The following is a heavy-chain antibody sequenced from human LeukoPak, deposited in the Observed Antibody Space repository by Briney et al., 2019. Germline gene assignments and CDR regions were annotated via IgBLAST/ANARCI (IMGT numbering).Heavy chain of an antibody. CDR2: IKSKTDGGTT. Sequence: GSLSLSCAASGFTFSNAWMSWVRQAPGKGLEWVGRIKSKTDGGTTDYAAPVKGRFTISRDDSKNTLYLQMNSLKTEDTAVYYCTTDWSSSLDAFDIWGQGTMVTVSS. J-gene: IGHJ3*02. V-gene: IGHV3-15*01. CDR1: GFTFSNAW. CDR3: TTDWSSSLDAFDI. D-gene: IGHD6-13*01.